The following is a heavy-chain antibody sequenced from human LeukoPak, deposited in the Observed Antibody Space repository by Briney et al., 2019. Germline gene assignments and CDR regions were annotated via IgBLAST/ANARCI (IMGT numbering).Heavy chain of an antibody. CDR1: GFTFSSYA. D-gene: IGHD1-26*01. V-gene: IGHV3-23*01. CDR2: ISGSGGST. Sequence: PGASLRLSCAASGFTFSSYAMSWVRQAPGKGLEWVSAISGSGGSTYYADSVKGRFTISRDNAKNSLYLQMNSLRAEDTAVYYCARVASGSYSYYYYYGMDVWGQGTTVTVSS. CDR3: ARVASGSYSYYYYYGMDV. J-gene: IGHJ6*02.